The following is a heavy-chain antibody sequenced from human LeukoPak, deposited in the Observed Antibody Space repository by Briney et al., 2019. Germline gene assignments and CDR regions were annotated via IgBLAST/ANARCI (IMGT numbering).Heavy chain of an antibody. D-gene: IGHD3-10*01. CDR2: IFYNGNT. V-gene: IGHV4-59*01. J-gene: IGHJ4*02. Sequence: SETLSLTCAVSGGFISSYYWSWIRQPPGKGLEWIGYIFYNGNTNYNPSLRSRVTMSLDTSKNQFSLKLTSVTAADTAVYYCARDGAYGSGSYYPFDYWGQGTLVTVSS. CDR1: GGFISSYY. CDR3: ARDGAYGSGSYYPFDY.